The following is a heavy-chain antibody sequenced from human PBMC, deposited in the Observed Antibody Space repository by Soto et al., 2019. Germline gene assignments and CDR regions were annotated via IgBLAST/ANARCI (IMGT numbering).Heavy chain of an antibody. V-gene: IGHV1-2*06. J-gene: IGHJ3*01. D-gene: IGHD4-17*01. CDR2: INPNSGAT. CDR3: ATHDHDDSYGFHF. CDR1: GYTFIDYY. Sequence: ASVKVSCKASGYTFIDYYMYWMRQAPGQGLEWMGRINPNSGATKYAQKFQGRITVTMDTSISTAYLDLGSLRSDDTAVYYCATHDHDDSYGFHFWGQGTVVTVSS.